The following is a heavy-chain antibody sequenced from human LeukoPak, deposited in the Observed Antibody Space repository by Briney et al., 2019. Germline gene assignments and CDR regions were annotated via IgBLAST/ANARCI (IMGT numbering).Heavy chain of an antibody. Sequence: PGGSLRLSCAASGFTFSSYGMHWVRQAPGKGLEWVAVMSYDGSNKYYADSVKGRFTISRDNSKNTLYLQMNSLRAEDTAVYYCAKEPTTRYNWNDGYYFDYWGQGTLVTVSS. CDR3: AKEPTTRYNWNDGYYFDY. V-gene: IGHV3-30*18. D-gene: IGHD1-1*01. CDR1: GFTFSSYG. CDR2: MSYDGSNK. J-gene: IGHJ4*02.